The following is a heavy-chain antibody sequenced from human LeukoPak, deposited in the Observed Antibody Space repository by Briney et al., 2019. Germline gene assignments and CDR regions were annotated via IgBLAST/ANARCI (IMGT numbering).Heavy chain of an antibody. J-gene: IGHJ6*02. V-gene: IGHV3-74*01. D-gene: IGHD3-10*01. Sequence: GGSLRLSCAASGFTFSSYAMSWVRQAPGKGLVWVSRINSDGSSTTYADSAKGRFTISRDNAKNTLYLQMNRLRAEDTAVYFCARDYGRSRDYGMDVWGQGTTVTVSS. CDR1: GFTFSSYA. CDR3: ARDYGRSRDYGMDV. CDR2: INSDGSST.